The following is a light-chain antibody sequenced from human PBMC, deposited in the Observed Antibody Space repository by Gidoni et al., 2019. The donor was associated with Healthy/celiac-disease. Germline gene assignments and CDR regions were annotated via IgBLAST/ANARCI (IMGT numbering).Light chain of an antibody. CDR1: QSVSSSY. Sequence: PGTLSLSPGERATLSCRASQSVSSSYLAWYQQKPGQAPRLLIYGASSRATGIPDRFSGSGSGTDFTLTISRLEPEDFAVYYCQQYGSSPPYTFGQGTKLEIK. J-gene: IGKJ2*01. V-gene: IGKV3-20*01. CDR3: QQYGSSPPYT. CDR2: GAS.